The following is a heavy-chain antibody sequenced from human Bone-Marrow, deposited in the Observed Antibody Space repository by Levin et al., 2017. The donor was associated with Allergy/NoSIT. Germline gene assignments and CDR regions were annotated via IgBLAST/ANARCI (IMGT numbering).Heavy chain of an antibody. J-gene: IGHJ6*02. V-gene: IGHV1-2*02. CDR1: GYTFTGYY. CDR3: ARELVAISSGNYFYGMDV. CDR2: INPNYGGT. D-gene: IGHD2-15*01. Sequence: ASVKVSCKSSGYTFTGYYMHWVRQAPGQGLEWMGWINPNYGGTNYAQKFQGRVTMTRDTSISTAYMELRRLRSDDTAVYYCARELVAISSGNYFYGMDVWGQGTTVTVSS.